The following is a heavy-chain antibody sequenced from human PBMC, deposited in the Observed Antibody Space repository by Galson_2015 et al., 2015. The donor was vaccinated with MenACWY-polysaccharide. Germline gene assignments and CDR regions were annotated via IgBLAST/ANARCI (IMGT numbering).Heavy chain of an antibody. J-gene: IGHJ3*02. CDR1: GFTFSTYE. D-gene: IGHD5-18*01. Sequence: SLRLSCAASGFTFSTYEMNWVRQSPEKGLQWIAYISGGGALIHYADSVKGRFTISRDKATDPLYLVMNSLTAEDTGLYYCARDRGSYDAYDIWGQGTVVTVSS. V-gene: IGHV3-48*03. CDR2: ISGGGALI. CDR3: ARDRGSYDAYDI.